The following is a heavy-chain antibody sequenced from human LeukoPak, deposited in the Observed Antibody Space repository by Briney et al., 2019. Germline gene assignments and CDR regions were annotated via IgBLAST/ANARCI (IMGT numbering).Heavy chain of an antibody. J-gene: IGHJ5*02. CDR1: GYTFTSYG. Sequence: VASVKVSCKASGYTFTSYGISWVRQAPGQGLEWMGWISAYNGNTNYAQKLQGRVTMTTDTSTSTAYMELRSLRSDDTAVYYCARCPITMIVVPGCWFDPWGQGTLVTVSS. CDR2: ISAYNGNT. CDR3: ARCPITMIVVPGCWFDP. V-gene: IGHV1-18*01. D-gene: IGHD3-22*01.